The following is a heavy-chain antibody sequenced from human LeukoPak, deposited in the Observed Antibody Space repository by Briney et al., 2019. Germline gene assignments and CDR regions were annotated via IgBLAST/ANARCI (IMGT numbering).Heavy chain of an antibody. Sequence: GGSLRLSCAASGFTFSSYSMNWVRQAPGKGLEWVSSISSSSSCIYYADSVKGRFAISRDNAKNSLYLQMNSLRAEDTAVYYCAREQQWLGPFGYYYYYYMGVWGKGTTVTISS. D-gene: IGHD6-19*01. CDR3: AREQQWLGPFGYYYYYYMGV. J-gene: IGHJ6*03. CDR2: ISSSSSCI. CDR1: GFTFSSYS. V-gene: IGHV3-21*01.